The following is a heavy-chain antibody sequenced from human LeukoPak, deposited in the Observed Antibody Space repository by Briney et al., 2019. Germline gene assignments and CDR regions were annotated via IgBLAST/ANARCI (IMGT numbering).Heavy chain of an antibody. CDR2: ISGYSGNT. CDR1: GYTFTTYG. V-gene: IGHV1-18*01. D-gene: IGHD3-10*02. J-gene: IGHJ4*02. CDR3: ARDGITMMGEIDY. Sequence: ASVKVSCKASGYTFTTYGISWVRQAPGQGLEWMGWISGYSGNTNYAQRFQGRVSMTTDTSTSTAYMELRSLRSDDTAVYYCARDGITMMGEIDYWGQGTLVTVSS.